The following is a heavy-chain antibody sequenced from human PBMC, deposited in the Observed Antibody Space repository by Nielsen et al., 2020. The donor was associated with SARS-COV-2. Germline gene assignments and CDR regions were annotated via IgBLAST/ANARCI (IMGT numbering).Heavy chain of an antibody. V-gene: IGHV3-48*04. D-gene: IGHD2-15*01. J-gene: IGHJ4*02. CDR2: ISSSSSTI. CDR3: AREGDIVVVVAATHASNFDY. Sequence: WIRQPPGKGLEWVSYISSSSSTIYYADSVKGRFTISRDNAKNSLYLQMNSLRAEDTAVYYCAREGDIVVVVAATHASNFDYWGQGTLVTVSS.